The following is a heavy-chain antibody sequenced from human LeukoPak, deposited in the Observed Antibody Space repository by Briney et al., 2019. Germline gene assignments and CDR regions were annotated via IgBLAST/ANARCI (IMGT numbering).Heavy chain of an antibody. CDR2: IYYSGSA. CDR1: GGSISSYY. D-gene: IGHD3-22*01. Sequence: PSETLSLTCTVSGGSISSYYWSWIRQPPGKGLEWIGYIYYSGSANYNPSLKSRVTISVDTSKNQFSLKLSSVTAADTAVYYCATGAGNYYDSSGYYHFDYWGQGTLVTVS. J-gene: IGHJ4*02. V-gene: IGHV4-59*01. CDR3: ATGAGNYYDSSGYYHFDY.